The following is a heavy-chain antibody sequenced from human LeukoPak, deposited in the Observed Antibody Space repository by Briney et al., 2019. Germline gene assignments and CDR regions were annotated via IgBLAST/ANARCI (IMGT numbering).Heavy chain of an antibody. J-gene: IGHJ4*02. CDR1: GFTFSSYE. D-gene: IGHD1-26*01. CDR2: ISSSGSTI. CDR3: AREVGVGSIFDY. V-gene: IGHV3-48*03. Sequence: GGSLRLSCAASGFTFSSYEMNWVRQAPGKGLEWVSYISSSGSTIYYADSMKGRFTVSRDNAKNSLYLQMKSLRAEDTAVYYCAREVGVGSIFDYWGRGTLVTVSS.